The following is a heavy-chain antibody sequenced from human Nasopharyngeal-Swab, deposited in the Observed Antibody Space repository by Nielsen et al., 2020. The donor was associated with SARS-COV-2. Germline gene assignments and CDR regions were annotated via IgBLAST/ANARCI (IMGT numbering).Heavy chain of an antibody. D-gene: IGHD1-7*01. V-gene: IGHV3-13*04. CDR2: IGTAGDT. CDR3: AREGKTTRYGMDV. CDR1: GFTFSSYD. J-gene: IGHJ6*02. Sequence: GESLKISCAASGFTFSSYDMHWVRQATGKGLEWVSAIGTAGDTYYPGSVKGRFTISRENAKNSLYLQMNSLRAGDTAVYYRAREGKTTRYGMDVWGQGTTVTVSS.